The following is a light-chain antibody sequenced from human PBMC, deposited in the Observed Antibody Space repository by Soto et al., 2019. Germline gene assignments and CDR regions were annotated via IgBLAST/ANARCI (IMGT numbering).Light chain of an antibody. V-gene: IGLV2-11*01. CDR3: CSYAGSYPYV. J-gene: IGLJ1*01. CDR2: DVS. Sequence: QSVLTQPRSVSGSPGQSVTISCTGTSSDVGGYNYVSRYQQHPGKAPKLMIYDVSKRPSGVPDRFSGSKSGNTASLTISGLQAEDEADYYCCSYAGSYPYVFGTGTKVNVL. CDR1: SSDVGGYNY.